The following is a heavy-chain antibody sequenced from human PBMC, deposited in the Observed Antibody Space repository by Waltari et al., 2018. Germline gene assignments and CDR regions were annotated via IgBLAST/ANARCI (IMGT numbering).Heavy chain of an antibody. Sequence: EVQLVESGGGLVQPGGSLRLSCAASGFTFSSYSMNWVRQAPGKGLEWVSYISSSSSTIYYADSLKGRFTISRDNAKNSLYLQMNSLRAEDTAVYYCARGPWDIVVVVAHNWFDPWGQGTLVTVSS. CDR2: ISSSSSTI. J-gene: IGHJ5*02. CDR1: GFTFSSYS. CDR3: ARGPWDIVVVVAHNWFDP. V-gene: IGHV3-48*04. D-gene: IGHD2-15*01.